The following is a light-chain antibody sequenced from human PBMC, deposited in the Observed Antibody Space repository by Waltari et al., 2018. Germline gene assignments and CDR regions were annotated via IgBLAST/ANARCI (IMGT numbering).Light chain of an antibody. CDR3: QSYDSSLSGSKV. Sequence: QSVLTQPPSVSGAPGQRVTISCTGSSSNIGAGYDVHWYQQLPGTAPKLRNSGNRNRPSGGPARFAGSKAGTSASLAITGLQAEDGADYYCQSYDSSLSGSKVFGGGTKLTVL. V-gene: IGLV1-40*01. J-gene: IGLJ2*01. CDR2: GNR. CDR1: SSNIGAGYD.